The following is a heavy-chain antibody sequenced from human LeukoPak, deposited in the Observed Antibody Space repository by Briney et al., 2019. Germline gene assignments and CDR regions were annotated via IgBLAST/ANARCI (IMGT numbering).Heavy chain of an antibody. CDR1: GGSISSYY. J-gene: IGHJ4*02. V-gene: IGHV4-59*05. CDR3: ARQEVLLQGALDY. CDR2: MYHSGSI. Sequence: PSETLSLTCTVSGGSISSYYWSWIRQPPGKGLEWIGSMYHSGSIYYNPSLKSRVTISVDTSKNQFSLKLSSVTAADTAVYYCARQEVLLQGALDYWGQGTMVTVSS. D-gene: IGHD3-10*01.